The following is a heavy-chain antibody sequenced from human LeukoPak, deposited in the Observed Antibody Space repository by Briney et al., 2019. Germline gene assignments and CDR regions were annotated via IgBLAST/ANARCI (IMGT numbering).Heavy chain of an antibody. J-gene: IGHJ4*02. CDR2: IYYSGRT. D-gene: IGHD4-17*01. CDR1: GGSISISTYY. CDR3: ARHGDYGDPFDY. V-gene: IGHV4-39*01. Sequence: SETLSLTCSVSGGSISISTYYWSWIRQPPGKGLDWIGSIYYSGRTYYNPSLNSRVTISVDTSKNQFSLTLSSVTAADTAVYYCARHGDYGDPFDYWGQGTLVTVSS.